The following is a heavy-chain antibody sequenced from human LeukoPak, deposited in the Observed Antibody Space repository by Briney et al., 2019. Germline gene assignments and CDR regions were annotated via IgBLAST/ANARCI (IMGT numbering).Heavy chain of an antibody. D-gene: IGHD3-10*01. V-gene: IGHV4-59*01. CDR1: GGSISSYY. CDR2: IYYSGST. Sequence: RASETLSLTRTVSGGSISSYYWSWIRQPPGKGLEWIGYIYYSGSTNYNPSLKSRVTISVDTSKNQFSLKLSSVTAADTAVYYCARDRFDSYGSGVVYYYYYMDVWGKGTTVTISS. CDR3: ARDRFDSYGSGVVYYYYYMDV. J-gene: IGHJ6*03.